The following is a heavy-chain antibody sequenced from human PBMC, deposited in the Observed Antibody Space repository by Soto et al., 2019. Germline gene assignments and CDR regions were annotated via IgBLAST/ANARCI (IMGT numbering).Heavy chain of an antibody. J-gene: IGHJ5*02. CDR1: GFTFSSYG. CDR2: IWYDGSNK. CDR3: ARDQGIAAAYNWFDP. D-gene: IGHD6-13*01. V-gene: IGHV3-33*01. Sequence: QVPLVESGGGVVQPGRSLRLSCAASGFTFSSYGMHWVRQAPGKGLEWVAVIWYDGSNKYYADSVKGRFTISRDNSKNTLYLQMNSLRAEDTAVYYCARDQGIAAAYNWFDPWGQGTLVTVSS.